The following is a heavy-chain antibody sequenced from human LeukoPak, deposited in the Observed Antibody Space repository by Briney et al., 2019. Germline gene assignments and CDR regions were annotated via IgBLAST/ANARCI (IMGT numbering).Heavy chain of an antibody. Sequence: GGSLRLSCAASGFTFSSYSMNWVRQAPGKGLEWVSSISSSSSYIYYADSVKGRFTISRDNAKNSLYLQMNSLRAEDTAVYYCARSPYSSGWYWGYYFDYWGQGTLVTVSS. D-gene: IGHD6-19*01. V-gene: IGHV3-21*01. CDR1: GFTFSSYS. J-gene: IGHJ4*02. CDR3: ARSPYSSGWYWGYYFDY. CDR2: ISSSSSYI.